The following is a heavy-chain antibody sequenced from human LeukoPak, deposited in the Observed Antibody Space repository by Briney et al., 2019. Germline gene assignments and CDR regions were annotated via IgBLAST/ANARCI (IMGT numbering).Heavy chain of an antibody. CDR1: EFTFSSYA. CDR2: ISGSGGST. J-gene: IGHJ4*02. V-gene: IGHV3-23*01. D-gene: IGHD2/OR15-2a*01. CDR3: AKDQYRDYFRGADY. Sequence: GGSLRLSFAASEFTFSSYAISWFRRAPGKGLEWVSPISGSGGSTYYADSVKGRFTISRDNSKNTLYLQMNSLRAEDTAVYYCAKDQYRDYFRGADYWGQGTLVTVSS.